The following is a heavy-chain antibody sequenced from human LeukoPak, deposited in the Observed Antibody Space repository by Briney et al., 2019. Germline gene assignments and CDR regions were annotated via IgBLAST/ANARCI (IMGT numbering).Heavy chain of an antibody. CDR3: ARGDPDIVVVPAAMPHGYYYYMDV. D-gene: IGHD2-2*01. V-gene: IGHV3-11*04. Sequence: PGGSLRLSCAASGFTFSDYYMSWIRQAPGKGLEWVSYISSSSSTIYYADSVKGRFTISRDNAKNSLYLQMNSLRAEDTAVYYCARGDPDIVVVPAAMPHGYYYYMDVWGKGTTVTVSS. J-gene: IGHJ6*03. CDR1: GFTFSDYY. CDR2: ISSSSSTI.